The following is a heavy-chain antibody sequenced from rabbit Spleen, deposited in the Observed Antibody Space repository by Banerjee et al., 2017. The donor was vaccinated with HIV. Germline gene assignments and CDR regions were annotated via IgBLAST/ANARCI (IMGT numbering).Heavy chain of an antibody. CDR3: ARDLAAWNSGSYAFNL. V-gene: IGHV1S45*01. CDR1: GFSFSNKAV. CDR2: INTGSGNT. Sequence: QEQLVESGGGLVKPEGSLKLSCTASGFSFSNKAVMCWVRQAPGKGLEWIGCINTGSGNTYYASWAKGRFTISKTSSTTVTLRMTSLTGADTATYFCARDLAAWNSGSYAFNLWGPGTLVTVS. J-gene: IGHJ4*01. D-gene: IGHD1-1*01.